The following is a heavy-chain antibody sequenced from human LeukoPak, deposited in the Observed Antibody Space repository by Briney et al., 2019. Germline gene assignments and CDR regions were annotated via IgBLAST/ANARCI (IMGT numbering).Heavy chain of an antibody. J-gene: IGHJ4*02. CDR2: INANSGVT. V-gene: IGHV1-2*06. D-gene: IGHD1-26*01. CDR3: ARDVSSTPNWEFDY. CDR1: GYTFADYF. Sequence: ASVKVSCKTSGYTFADYFIHWVRQTPGQGLEWVGRINANSGVTEYEQKSQGRVTMTRDTSISTAYVEVNWLISDDTAIYYCARDVSSTPNWEFDYWGQGTLATVSS.